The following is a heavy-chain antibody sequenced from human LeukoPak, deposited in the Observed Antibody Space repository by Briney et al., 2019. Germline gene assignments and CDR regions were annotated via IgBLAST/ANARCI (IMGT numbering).Heavy chain of an antibody. Sequence: PSETLSLTCAVYGGSFSGYYWSWIRQPPGKGLEWIGEINHSGSTNYNPSLKSRVTISVDTSKNQFSLKLSSVTVADTAVYYCASSRGYSYGFFDYWGQGTLVTVSS. V-gene: IGHV4-34*01. CDR2: INHSGST. D-gene: IGHD5-18*01. J-gene: IGHJ4*02. CDR1: GGSFSGYY. CDR3: ASSRGYSYGFFDY.